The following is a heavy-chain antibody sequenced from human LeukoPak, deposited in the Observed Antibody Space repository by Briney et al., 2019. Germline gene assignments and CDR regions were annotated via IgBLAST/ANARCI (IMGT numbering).Heavy chain of an antibody. V-gene: IGHV3-23*01. CDR3: ASPLIGYCTGGSCPFDY. D-gene: IGHD2-8*02. CDR2: ISGSGGNT. Sequence: AGGSLRLSCAASGFTFSSYAMTWVRQAPGRGLEWVSAISGSGGNTYYADSVKGRFTISRDNSKNTLNLQMNSLRAEDTAVYYCASPLIGYCTGGSCPFDYWGQGTLVTVSS. J-gene: IGHJ4*02. CDR1: GFTFSSYA.